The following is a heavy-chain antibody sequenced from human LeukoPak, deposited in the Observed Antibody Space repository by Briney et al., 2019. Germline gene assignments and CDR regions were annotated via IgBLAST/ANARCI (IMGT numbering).Heavy chain of an antibody. CDR2: ISWNSGSI. CDR3: AKDLHSSSCVGMDV. D-gene: IGHD6-13*01. J-gene: IGHJ6*02. CDR1: GFTFDDYA. Sequence: PGRSLRLSCAVSGFTFDDYAMHWVRQAPGKGLEWVSGISWNSGSIGYADSVKGRFTISRDNAKNSLYPQMNSLRAEDTALYYCAKDLHSSSCVGMDVWGQGTTVTVSS. V-gene: IGHV3-9*01.